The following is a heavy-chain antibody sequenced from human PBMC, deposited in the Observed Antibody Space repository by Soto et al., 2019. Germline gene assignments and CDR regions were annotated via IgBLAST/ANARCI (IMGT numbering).Heavy chain of an antibody. V-gene: IGHV4-4*07. Sequence: PSETLSLTCTVSGGSIISYYWSWIRQPAGKGLEWIGRIYTSGSTNYNPSLKSRVTMSVDTSKNQFSLKLSSVTAADTAVYYCKVVVVAATPETDYWGQGTLVTVSS. CDR3: KVVVVAATPETDY. D-gene: IGHD2-15*01. CDR2: IYTSGST. J-gene: IGHJ4*02. CDR1: GGSIISYY.